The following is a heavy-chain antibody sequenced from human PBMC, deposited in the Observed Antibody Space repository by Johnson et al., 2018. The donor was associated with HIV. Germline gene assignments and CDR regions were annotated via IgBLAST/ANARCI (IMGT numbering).Heavy chain of an antibody. J-gene: IGHJ3*02. CDR2: INWNGGTT. Sequence: MLLVESGGGVVRPGGSLRLSCAASGFTFDDYGMSWVRQAPGKGLEWVSGINWNGGTTGYADSVKGRFTISRDNAKNSLYLQMNSLRAEDTALYYCARGAYYYDSSGGNDAFDIWGRGTMVTVSS. D-gene: IGHD3-22*01. CDR3: ARGAYYYDSSGGNDAFDI. V-gene: IGHV3-20*04. CDR1: GFTFDDYG.